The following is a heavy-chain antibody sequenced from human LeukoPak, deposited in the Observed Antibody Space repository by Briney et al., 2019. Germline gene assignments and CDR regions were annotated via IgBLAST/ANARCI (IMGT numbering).Heavy chain of an antibody. J-gene: IGHJ4*02. CDR2: IYSGGST. V-gene: IGHV3-53*01. CDR3: ARESTVVNFDY. Sequence: GGSLRLSCAASGFTVSSNYMSWVRQAPGKGLEWVSVIYSGGSTYYADSVKGRFTISRDNSKNTLYLQMNSLRAEDTAVYYCARESTVVNFDYWGQGTLVTVSS. D-gene: IGHD4-23*01. CDR1: GFTVSSNY.